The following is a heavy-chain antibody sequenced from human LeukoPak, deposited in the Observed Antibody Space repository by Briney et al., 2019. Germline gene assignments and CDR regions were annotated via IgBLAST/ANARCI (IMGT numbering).Heavy chain of an antibody. CDR1: GFTFISDS. Sequence: IPGGSLRLSCAASGFTFISDSRNWVRQAPGEGLEWVSSISSSSSYIHYADSVKGRFTISRDHGKNSLYLQMNSLRAEDTAVYYCARENYYYDSSGYIYYFDYWGQGTLVTVSS. V-gene: IGHV3-21*01. D-gene: IGHD3-22*01. CDR2: ISSSSSYI. CDR3: ARENYYYDSSGYIYYFDY. J-gene: IGHJ4*02.